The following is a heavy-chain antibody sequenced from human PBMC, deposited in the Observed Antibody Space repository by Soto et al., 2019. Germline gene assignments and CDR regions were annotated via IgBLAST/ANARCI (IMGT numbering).Heavy chain of an antibody. Sequence: GESLKISCRGSGYSFTNYWIAWVRQMPGRGLEWMGCIYPGDSDTRYSPSFQGQVTISADKFISTAYLQWSSLKASDSAMYYCARLMGWFDPWGQGTLVTVSS. CDR3: ARLMGWFDP. D-gene: IGHD2-8*01. V-gene: IGHV5-51*01. CDR2: IYPGDSDT. CDR1: GYSFTNYW. J-gene: IGHJ5*02.